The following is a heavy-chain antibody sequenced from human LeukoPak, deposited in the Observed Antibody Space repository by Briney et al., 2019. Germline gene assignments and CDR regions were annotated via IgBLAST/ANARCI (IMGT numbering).Heavy chain of an antibody. D-gene: IGHD6-19*01. CDR1: GGSISSYY. CDR3: ARVSPPGQWPYGHY. Sequence: SETLSLTCTVSGGSISSYYWSWIRQPAGKGLEWIGRIYTSGSTNYNPSLKSRVTISVDTSKNQFSLKLSSVTAADTAVYYCARVSPPGQWPYGHYWGQGTLVTVSS. CDR2: IYTSGST. J-gene: IGHJ4*02. V-gene: IGHV4-4*07.